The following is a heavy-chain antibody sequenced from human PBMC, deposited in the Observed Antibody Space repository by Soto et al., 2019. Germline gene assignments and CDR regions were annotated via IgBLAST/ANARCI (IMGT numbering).Heavy chain of an antibody. Sequence: QVQLVQSGAEVKKPGSSVKVSCKASGGTFSSYTISWVRQAPGQGLEWMGRIIPILGIANYAQKFQGRVTITPDKATSTAYIALSSVRSADTAVYYCARVTKGAVATDIWGQGTMVTVSS. CDR3: ARVTKGAVATDI. D-gene: IGHD5-12*01. CDR1: GGTFSSYT. V-gene: IGHV1-69*02. CDR2: IIPILGIA. J-gene: IGHJ3*02.